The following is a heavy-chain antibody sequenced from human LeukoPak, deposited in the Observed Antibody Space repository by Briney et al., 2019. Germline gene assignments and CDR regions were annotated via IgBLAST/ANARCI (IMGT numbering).Heavy chain of an antibody. CDR2: IYYSGST. CDR3: ASSFFLDPTARGYYYMDV. CDR1: GGSISSYY. J-gene: IGHJ6*03. D-gene: IGHD5-18*01. V-gene: IGHV4-59*01. Sequence: PSETLSLTCTVSGGSISSYYWSWIRQPPGKGLEWIGYIYYSGSTNYNPSLKSRVTISVDTSKNQFSLKLSSVTAADTAVYYCASSFFLDPTARGYYYMDVWGKGTTVTVS.